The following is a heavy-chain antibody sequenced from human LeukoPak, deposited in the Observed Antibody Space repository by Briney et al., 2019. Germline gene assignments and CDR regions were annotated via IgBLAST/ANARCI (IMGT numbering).Heavy chain of an antibody. V-gene: IGHV3-23*01. D-gene: IGHD2-21*02. CDR1: GFTFNSYG. Sequence: GGSLRLSCAASGFTFNSYGMSWVRQAPGKGLEWVSAISGSGGSTYYADSVKGRFTISRDNSKNTLYLQMNSLRAEDTAVYYCANSRCGDCDFDYWGQGTLVTVSS. CDR3: ANSRCGDCDFDY. J-gene: IGHJ4*02. CDR2: ISGSGGST.